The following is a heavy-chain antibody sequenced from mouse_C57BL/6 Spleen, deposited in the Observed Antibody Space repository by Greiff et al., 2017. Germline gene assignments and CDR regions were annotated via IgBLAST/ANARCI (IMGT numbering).Heavy chain of an antibody. D-gene: IGHD2-4*01. CDR2: INPSTGGT. V-gene: IGHV1-42*01. CDR1: GYSFTGYY. J-gene: IGHJ1*03. Sequence: VQLQQSGPELVKPGASVKISCKASGYSFTGYYMNWVKQSPEKSLEWIGEINPSTGGTTYNQKFKAKATLTVDKSSSTAYMQLKSLTSEDSAVYYCARTPYYDYDWYFDGWGTVATVTVAS. CDR3: ARTPYYDYDWYFDG.